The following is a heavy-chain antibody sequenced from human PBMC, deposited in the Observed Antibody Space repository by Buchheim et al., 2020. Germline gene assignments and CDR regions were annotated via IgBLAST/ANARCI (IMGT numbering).Heavy chain of an antibody. D-gene: IGHD2-15*01. V-gene: IGHV3-30*03. Sequence: QAQLVESGGGVVQPGRSLRLSCAASGSGFTFSSYGMHWVRQAPGKGLEWVAVISKDGSNIYYADSVKGRFTISRDNSTNTLYLQMNSLRAEDTAVYYCARDVGREVYYYYGMDVWGQGTT. CDR1: GSGFTFSSYG. J-gene: IGHJ6*02. CDR3: ARDVGREVYYYYGMDV. CDR2: ISKDGSNI.